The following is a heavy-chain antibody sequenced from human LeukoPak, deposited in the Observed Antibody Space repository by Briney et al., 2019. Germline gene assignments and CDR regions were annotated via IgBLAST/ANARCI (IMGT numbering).Heavy chain of an antibody. CDR3: ARRKGLLWFGELGSVDY. J-gene: IGHJ4*02. CDR1: GFTFSTYY. CDR2: INHSGST. Sequence: PGGSLRLSCAASGFTFSTYYMNWVRQAPGKGLEWIGEINHSGSTNYNPSLKSRVTISVDTSKNQFSLKLSSVTAADTAVYYCARRKGLLWFGELGSVDYWGQGTLVTVSS. D-gene: IGHD3-10*01. V-gene: IGHV4-34*01.